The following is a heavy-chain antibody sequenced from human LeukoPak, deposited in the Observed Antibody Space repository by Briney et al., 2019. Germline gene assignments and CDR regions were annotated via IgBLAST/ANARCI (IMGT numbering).Heavy chain of an antibody. J-gene: IGHJ4*02. CDR2: IYYSGST. Sequence: SETLSLXCTVSGGSISSYYWSWLRQPPGKGLEWIGYIYYSGSTNYNPSLKSRVTISVDTSKNQFSLKLSSVTAADTAVYYCARADSYSSGWYGGLDYWGQGTLVTVSS. CDR1: GGSISSYY. CDR3: ARADSYSSGWYGGLDY. D-gene: IGHD6-19*01. V-gene: IGHV4-59*01.